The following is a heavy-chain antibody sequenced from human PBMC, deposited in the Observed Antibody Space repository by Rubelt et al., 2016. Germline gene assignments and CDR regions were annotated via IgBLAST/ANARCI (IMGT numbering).Heavy chain of an antibody. J-gene: IGHJ4*02. D-gene: IGHD5-18*01. CDR1: GYSISSGYY. CDR3: AREDTAMVTSDY. CDR2: IYHSGST. Sequence: QVQLQESGPGLVKPSETLSLTCTVSGYSISSGYYWGWIRQPPGKGLEWIGSIYHSGSTYYNPSRKSRVTISVDTSKNQFSLKLSSVTAADTAVYYCAREDTAMVTSDYWGQGTLVTVSS. V-gene: IGHV4-38-2*02.